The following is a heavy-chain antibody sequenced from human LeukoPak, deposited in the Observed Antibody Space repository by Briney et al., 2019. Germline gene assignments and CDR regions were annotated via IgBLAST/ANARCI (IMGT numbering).Heavy chain of an antibody. Sequence: PGRSLRLSCAASGFTFNKYAMDWVRQAPGKGLEWVSVISFDGSYKYYAQSVKGRFTISRDNSKNTVYLQMNSLTIADTALYYCAKAGRPGGSVYYYYMDVWGKGTTVTVSS. V-gene: IGHV3-30*18. J-gene: IGHJ6*03. CDR3: AKAGRPGGSVYYYYMDV. D-gene: IGHD3-16*01. CDR1: GFTFNKYA. CDR2: ISFDGSYK.